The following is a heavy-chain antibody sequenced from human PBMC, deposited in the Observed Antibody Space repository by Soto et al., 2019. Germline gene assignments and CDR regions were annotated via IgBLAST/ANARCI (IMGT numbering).Heavy chain of an antibody. Sequence: LRLSCTASGFTFSEYSMSWVRQAPGKGLEWVSSITHSGTYVYYADSVKGRFTISRDSASNSLFLQMTSLRAEDTAVYHCARARGNDWYSDYWGQGTLVTVSS. CDR2: ITHSGTYV. CDR1: GFTFSEYS. J-gene: IGHJ4*02. V-gene: IGHV3-21*01. D-gene: IGHD5-12*01. CDR3: ARARGNDWYSDY.